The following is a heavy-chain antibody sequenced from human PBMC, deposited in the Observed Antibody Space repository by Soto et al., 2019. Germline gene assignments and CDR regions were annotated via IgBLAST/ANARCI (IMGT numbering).Heavy chain of an antibody. V-gene: IGHV3-23*01. CDR3: AKDELVGASTPPYYFDY. Sequence: GSLRLSCAASGFTFSSYAMSWVRQAPGKGLEWVSAISGSGGSTYYADSVKGRFTISRDNSKNTLYLQMNSLRAEDTAVYYCAKDELVGASTPPYYFDYWGQGTLGTVSS. J-gene: IGHJ4*02. CDR1: GFTFSSYA. D-gene: IGHD1-26*01. CDR2: ISGSGGST.